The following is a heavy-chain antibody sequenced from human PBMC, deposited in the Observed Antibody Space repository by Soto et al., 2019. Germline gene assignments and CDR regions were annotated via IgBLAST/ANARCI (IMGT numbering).Heavy chain of an antibody. V-gene: IGHV3-9*01. CDR1: GFTFDDYA. CDR3: AKDNGLDYGDYGSWFDP. D-gene: IGHD4-17*01. J-gene: IGHJ5*02. CDR2: ISWNSGSI. Sequence: EVQLVESGGGLVQPGRSLRLSCAASGFTFDDYAMHWVRQAPGKGLEWVSGISWNSGSIGYADSVKGRFTISRDNTKNSLYLQMNSLRAEDTALYYCAKDNGLDYGDYGSWFDPWGQGTLVTVSS.